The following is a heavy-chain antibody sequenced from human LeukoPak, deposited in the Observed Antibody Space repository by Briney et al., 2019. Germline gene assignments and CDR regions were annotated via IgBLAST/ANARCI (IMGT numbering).Heavy chain of an antibody. D-gene: IGHD3-22*01. CDR3: ARASGYYVDY. Sequence: SETLSLTCAVSGGSISGGGYSWSWIRQPPGKGLEWIGYIYHSGSTYYNPSLKSRVTISVDRSKNQFSLKLSSVTAADTAVYYCARASGYYVDYWGQGTLVTVSS. J-gene: IGHJ4*02. CDR2: IYHSGST. CDR1: GGSISGGGYS. V-gene: IGHV4-30-2*01.